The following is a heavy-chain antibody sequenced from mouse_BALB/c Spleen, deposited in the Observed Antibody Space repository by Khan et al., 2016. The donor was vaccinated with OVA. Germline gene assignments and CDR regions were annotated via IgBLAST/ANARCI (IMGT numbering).Heavy chain of an antibody. Sequence: EVELVESGGGLVKPGGSLKLSCVASGFTFSDYYMYWVRQTPEKRLEWVATISDGGSYTYYPASVQGRFTISRDDAKNNLYLQMSSLKSDDTAMYYCASGYYGDPFAYWGQGTLVTVSA. CDR3: ASGYYGDPFAY. CDR2: ISDGGSYT. CDR1: GFTFSDYY. D-gene: IGHD2-13*01. J-gene: IGHJ3*01. V-gene: IGHV5-4*02.